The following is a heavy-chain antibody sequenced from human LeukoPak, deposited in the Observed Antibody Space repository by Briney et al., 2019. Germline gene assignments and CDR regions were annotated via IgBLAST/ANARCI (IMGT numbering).Heavy chain of an antibody. J-gene: IGHJ4*02. CDR2: INWNGGST. V-gene: IGHV3-20*04. D-gene: IGHD4-23*01. CDR1: GFTFDDYG. CDR3: AKDITVVTWGGLYRGALDY. Sequence: GGSLRLSCAASGFTFDDYGMSWVRLAPGKGLEWVSGINWNGGSTGYADSVKGRFTISRDNAKNSLYLQMNSLRAEDTAVYYCAKDITVVTWGGLYRGALDYWGQGTLVTVSS.